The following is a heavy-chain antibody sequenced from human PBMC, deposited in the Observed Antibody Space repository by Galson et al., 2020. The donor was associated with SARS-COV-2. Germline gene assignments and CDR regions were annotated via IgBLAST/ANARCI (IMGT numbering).Heavy chain of an antibody. J-gene: IGHJ3*02. V-gene: IGHV3-64*01. Sequence: GGSLRLSCAASGFSFSSYAMHWVRQAPGKGLEYVSAISSNGGSTYYANSVKGRFTISRDNSKNTLYLQMGSLRAEDMAVYYCARARTYGGYRAFDIWGQGTMVIVSS. CDR2: ISSNGGST. CDR1: GFSFSSYA. CDR3: ARARTYGGYRAFDI. D-gene: IGHD3-22*01.